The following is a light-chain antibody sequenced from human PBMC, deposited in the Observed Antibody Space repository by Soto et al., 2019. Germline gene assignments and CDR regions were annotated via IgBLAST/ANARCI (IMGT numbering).Light chain of an antibody. CDR2: VAS. V-gene: IGKV1-33*01. CDR1: QSISSY. CDR3: QQYDNLPLT. J-gene: IGKJ4*01. Sequence: DIQMTLSPSSLSASVGDRVTITCRASQSISSYLSWYQQKPGEAPKLLINVASTLQSGVPSRFSGSGSGTDFTLAISSLQPEDIATYYCQQYDNLPLTFGEGTKVDIK.